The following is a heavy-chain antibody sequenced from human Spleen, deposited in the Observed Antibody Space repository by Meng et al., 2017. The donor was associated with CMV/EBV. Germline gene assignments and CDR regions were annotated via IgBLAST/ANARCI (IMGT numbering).Heavy chain of an antibody. J-gene: IGHJ4*02. CDR3: ARKTLGGYFDY. CDR1: GYTFTSYG. Sequence: SCKASGYTFTSYGISWVRQAPGQGLEWMGWISAYTGDTNYALKLQGRVTMTTDTSTSTAYMDLRSLRSDDTAVYYCARKTLGGYFDYWGQGTLVTVSS. CDR2: ISAYTGDT. D-gene: IGHD3-16*01. V-gene: IGHV1-18*01.